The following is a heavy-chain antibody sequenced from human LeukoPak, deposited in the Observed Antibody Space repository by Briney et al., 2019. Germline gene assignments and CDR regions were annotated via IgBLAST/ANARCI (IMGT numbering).Heavy chain of an antibody. CDR3: ARDRHWNYVGNYFDY. V-gene: IGHV4-31*03. D-gene: IGHD1-7*01. CDR1: GGSISSGGYY. Sequence: PSETLSLTCTVSGGSISSGGYYWSWIRQHPGKGLEWIGYIYYSGSTYYNPSLKSRVTISVDTSKNQFSLKLSSVTAADTAVYYCARDRHWNYVGNYFDYWGQGTLVTVSS. CDR2: IYYSGST. J-gene: IGHJ4*02.